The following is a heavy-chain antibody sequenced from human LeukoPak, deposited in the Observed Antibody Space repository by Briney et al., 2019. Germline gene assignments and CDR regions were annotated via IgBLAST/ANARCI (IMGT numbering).Heavy chain of an antibody. CDR1: GFTFSSYS. CDR2: ISSSSSYI. V-gene: IGHV3-21*01. D-gene: IGHD4-17*01. J-gene: IGHJ3*02. CDR3: ARDQMTTVTTDDAFDI. Sequence: GGSLRPSCAASGFTFSSYSMNWVRQAPGKGLEWVSSISSSSSYIYYADSVKGRFTISRDNAENSLYLQMNSLRAEDTAVYYCARDQMTTVTTDDAFDIWGQGTMVTVSS.